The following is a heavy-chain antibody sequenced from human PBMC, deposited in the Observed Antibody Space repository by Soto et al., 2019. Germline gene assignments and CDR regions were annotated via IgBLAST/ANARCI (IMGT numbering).Heavy chain of an antibody. CDR3: AQKATP. J-gene: IGHJ5*02. Sequence: EVQLLESGGDMVQPGGSLRLSCAASGFTFSSSAMSWVRQAPGKGLEWVSTISGTTDRTYYVDSVKGRFTISRDNSKNTLSRQMNSLRVEDTAAYYCAQKATPWGQGTLVTVSS. V-gene: IGHV3-23*01. CDR2: ISGTTDRT. CDR1: GFTFSSSA.